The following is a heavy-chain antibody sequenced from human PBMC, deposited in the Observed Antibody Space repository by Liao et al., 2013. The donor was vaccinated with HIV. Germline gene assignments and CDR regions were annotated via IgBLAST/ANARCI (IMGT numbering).Heavy chain of an antibody. CDR1: GGSISSNTSN. J-gene: IGHJ6*03. CDR2: IYYSGTT. Sequence: QLQLQESGPGLVKPSETLSLTCTVSGGSISSNTSNWVWIRQAPGKGLQWIGSIYYSGTTYYNPSLRSRVTISIDTSNNHFSLRLNSVTAADTAVYFCARVGMTTITGYYYYIDVWGKGTTVTVSS. D-gene: IGHD2-21*02. V-gene: IGHV4-39*07. CDR3: ARVGMTTITGYYYYIDV.